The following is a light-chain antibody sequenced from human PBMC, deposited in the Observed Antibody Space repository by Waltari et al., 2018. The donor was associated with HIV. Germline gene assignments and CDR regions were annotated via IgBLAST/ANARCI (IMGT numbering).Light chain of an antibody. CDR2: WAA. V-gene: IGKV4-1*01. CDR3: QQYYSTPTVS. J-gene: IGKJ4*01. CDR1: QIIKNF. Sequence: DFVMTQSPDSLAVSLGERANVNCRSSQIIKNFLAWYQQKPGQPPKLLIYWAATRESGVPDRFSGSGFGTDFSIVISSLQPEDVAIYYCQQYYSTPTVSFGGGTRVEI.